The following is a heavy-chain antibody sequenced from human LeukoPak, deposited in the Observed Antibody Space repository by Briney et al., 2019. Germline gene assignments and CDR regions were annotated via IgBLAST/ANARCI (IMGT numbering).Heavy chain of an antibody. V-gene: IGHV4-4*02. CDR3: ARGARSSTICYSPMDV. J-gene: IGHJ6*03. Sequence: SETLSLTCAVSGGSISSSNWWSWVRQPPGKGLEWIGEIYHSGSTNYNPSLKSRVTISVDNSKNQFSLKLSSVTAADTAVSYCARGARSSTICYSPMDVWGKGTTVTVYS. CDR2: IYHSGST. CDR1: GGSISSSNW. D-gene: IGHD2-2*01.